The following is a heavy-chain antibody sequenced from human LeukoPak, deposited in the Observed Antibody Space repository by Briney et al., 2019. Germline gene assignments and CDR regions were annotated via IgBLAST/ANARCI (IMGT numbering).Heavy chain of an antibody. CDR2: VYYDGNN. V-gene: IGHV4-59*01. J-gene: IGHJ3*02. CDR3: ARVKDDNNYDRAFDI. CDR1: GGSISTYY. D-gene: IGHD5-24*01. Sequence: PSEPLSLTFPVSGGSISTYYWSWLRQPPGKGLEWIGYVYYDGNNDYNPSLKSRVTTSIDTSKKQFSLKLTSVTAADTAVYYCARVKDDNNYDRAFDIWGQGTMVTVSS.